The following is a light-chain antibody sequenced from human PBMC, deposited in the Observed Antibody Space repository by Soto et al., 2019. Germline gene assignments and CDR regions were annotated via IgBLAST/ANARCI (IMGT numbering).Light chain of an antibody. CDR2: GKS. J-gene: IGKJ5*01. Sequence: EHVLTQYPPTLSLSRGESATLSCRASERIYSAYLGWYQQKPGQAPRLLIYGKSSRATGIPDRFSGSGSGTDLNLTISRLEPEDFAVYYCQKYGNSPITXGQGTRLEIK. CDR3: QKYGNSPIT. CDR1: ERIYSAY. V-gene: IGKV3-20*01.